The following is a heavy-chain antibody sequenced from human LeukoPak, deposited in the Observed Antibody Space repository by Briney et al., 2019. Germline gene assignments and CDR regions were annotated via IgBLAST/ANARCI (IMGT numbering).Heavy chain of an antibody. V-gene: IGHV3-23*01. CDR1: GFKFDNNA. J-gene: IGHJ6*03. Sequence: GGSLRLSCAASGFKFDNNAMTWVRQAPGKGLEWVSSIGISGYSTYYADSLKGRVTISRDNSNNTLFLEMNNLRAEDTAVYYCANSRPGARTFYYFYMAVWGKGTTVIVSS. CDR3: ANSRPGARTFYYFYMAV. CDR2: IGISGYST. D-gene: IGHD1-7*01.